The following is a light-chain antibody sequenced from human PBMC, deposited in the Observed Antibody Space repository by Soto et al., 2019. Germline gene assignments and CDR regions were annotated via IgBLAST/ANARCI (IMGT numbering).Light chain of an antibody. V-gene: IGKV3-15*01. CDR2: GAS. CDR1: QRVDSS. J-gene: IGKJ1*01. CDR3: QQYDNWPSCT. Sequence: EIVMTQSPATLSVSPGQRATLSCRASQRVDSSLAWFQQKPGRAPRLLVYGASTMATGIPARSSGSVSGTEFTLSFSGLRSEDFAVYYCQQYDNWPSCTFGQGTK.